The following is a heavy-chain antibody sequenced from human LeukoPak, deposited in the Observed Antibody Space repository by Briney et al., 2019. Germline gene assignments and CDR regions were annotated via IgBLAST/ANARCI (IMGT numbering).Heavy chain of an antibody. CDR3: ATKRGYNYGLDY. CDR1: GFTVSSNY. J-gene: IGHJ4*02. V-gene: IGHV3-53*01. D-gene: IGHD5-18*01. Sequence: GGSLRLSCAASGFTVSSNYMSWVRQAPGKGLEWVSVTYSGGSTYYADSVKGRFTISRDNSKNTLYLQMNSLRAEGTAVYYCATKRGYNYGLDYWGQGTLVTVSS. CDR2: TYSGGST.